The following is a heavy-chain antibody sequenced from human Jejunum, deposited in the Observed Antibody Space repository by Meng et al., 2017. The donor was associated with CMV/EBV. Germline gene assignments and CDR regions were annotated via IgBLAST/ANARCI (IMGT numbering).Heavy chain of an antibody. Sequence: QLQLQESCPGLVKPSWPLSLTCTLSGGSINNYYWSWFRQSAEKGLEWIGRFYSSDTYNYHPSLNSRVTLSLDTSKNQFSLNLRSVTAADTAIYYCARGPGASTREGFDYWGLGTLVTVSS. CDR2: FYSSDTY. CDR1: GGSINNYY. V-gene: IGHV4-4*07. CDR3: ARGPGASTREGFDY. D-gene: IGHD1-26*01. J-gene: IGHJ4*02.